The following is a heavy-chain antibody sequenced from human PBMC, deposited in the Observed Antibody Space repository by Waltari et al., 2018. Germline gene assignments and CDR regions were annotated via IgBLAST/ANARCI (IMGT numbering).Heavy chain of an antibody. V-gene: IGHV4-34*01. CDR1: GGSFSGYY. D-gene: IGHD4-17*01. Sequence: QVQLQQWGAGLLKPSETLSLTCAVYGGSFSGYYWSWIRQPPGKGLEWIGEINHSGSTNDNPYLKSRVTMTRNTSISTAYMELSSLRSEDTAVYYCARSAVTTGDNWFDPWGQGTLVTVSS. CDR3: ARSAVTTGDNWFDP. J-gene: IGHJ5*02. CDR2: INHSGST.